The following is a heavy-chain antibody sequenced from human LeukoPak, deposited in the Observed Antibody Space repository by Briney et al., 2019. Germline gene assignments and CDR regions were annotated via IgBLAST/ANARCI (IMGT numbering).Heavy chain of an antibody. D-gene: IGHD3-10*01. Sequence: PGGSLRLSCAASGFTVSSNYMSWVRQAPGKGLEWVSVIYTGGSTYYADSVKGRFTISRDNSKNTLYLQMNSLRAEDTAVYYCAKFVRGGVRRPYYFDYWGQGTLVTVSS. V-gene: IGHV3-53*01. CDR1: GFTVSSNY. J-gene: IGHJ4*02. CDR3: AKFVRGGVRRPYYFDY. CDR2: IYTGGST.